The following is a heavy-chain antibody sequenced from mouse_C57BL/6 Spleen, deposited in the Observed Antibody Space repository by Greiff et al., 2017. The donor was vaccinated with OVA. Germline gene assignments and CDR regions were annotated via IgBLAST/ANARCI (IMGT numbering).Heavy chain of an antibody. J-gene: IGHJ2*01. D-gene: IGHD1-1*01. Sequence: QVQLQQSGAELMKPGASVKLSCKATGYTFTGYWIEWVKQRPGHGLEWIGEILPGSGSTNYNEKFTGKATFTADTSSNTAYMQLSSLTTEDSAIYYCARKSGDHIYYGSTFSDYWGKGTTRTVSS. V-gene: IGHV1-9*01. CDR3: ARKSGDHIYYGSTFSDY. CDR1: GYTFTGYW. CDR2: ILPGSGST.